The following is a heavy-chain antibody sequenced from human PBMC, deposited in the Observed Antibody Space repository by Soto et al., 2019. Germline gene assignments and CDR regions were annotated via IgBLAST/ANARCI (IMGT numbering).Heavy chain of an antibody. CDR1: GFTFSSFE. Sequence: EVQLVESGGGLVQPGRSLRLSCAASGFTFSSFEMNWVRQAPGKGLEWVSYISSSGVTIYYADSVKGRFTISRDNAKNSLSLQMNSLRAEDSAIYYCARDVDVYGMDVWVHGTTVTVSS. CDR2: ISSSGVTI. V-gene: IGHV3-48*03. D-gene: IGHD2-21*01. CDR3: ARDVDVYGMDV. J-gene: IGHJ6*01.